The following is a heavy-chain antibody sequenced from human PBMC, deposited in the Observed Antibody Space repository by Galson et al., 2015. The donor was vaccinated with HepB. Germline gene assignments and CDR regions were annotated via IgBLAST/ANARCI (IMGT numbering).Heavy chain of an antibody. Sequence: LRLSCAASGFTFSSYGMHWVRQAPGKGLEWVAVIWYDGSNKYYADSVKGRFTISRDNSKNTLYLQMNSLRAEDTAVYYCARDSLSGSYTLVWYFDLWGRGTLVTVSS. CDR1: GFTFSSYG. J-gene: IGHJ2*01. CDR3: ARDSLSGSYTLVWYFDL. V-gene: IGHV3-33*01. CDR2: IWYDGSNK. D-gene: IGHD1-26*01.